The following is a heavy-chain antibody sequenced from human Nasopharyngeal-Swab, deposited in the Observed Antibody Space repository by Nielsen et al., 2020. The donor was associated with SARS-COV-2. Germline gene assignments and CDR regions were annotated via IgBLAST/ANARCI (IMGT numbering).Heavy chain of an antibody. D-gene: IGHD3/OR15-3a*01. CDR2: IIPNFGTT. J-gene: IGHJ6*02. CDR1: GGTFSSYA. Sequence: SVKVSCKASGGTFSSYAISWVRQAPGQGLEWMGGIIPNFGTTNYAHKFQDRATITADQSTRTAYLELSSLRFDDTAVYYCARDTIFGLALYYYYGMGVWGQGTTVTVSS. CDR3: ARDTIFGLALYYYYGMGV. V-gene: IGHV1-69*13.